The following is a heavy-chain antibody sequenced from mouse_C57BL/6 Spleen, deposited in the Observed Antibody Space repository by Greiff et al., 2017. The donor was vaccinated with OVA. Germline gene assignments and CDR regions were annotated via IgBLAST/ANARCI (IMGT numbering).Heavy chain of an antibody. CDR1: GYAFSSSW. Sequence: VKLMESGPELVKPGASVKISCKASGYAFSSSWMNWVKQRPGKGLEWIGRIYPGDGDTNYNGKFKGKATLTADKSSSTAYMQLSSLTSEDSAVYFCANYYGSSIDYWGQGTTLTVSS. V-gene: IGHV1-82*01. CDR3: ANYYGSSIDY. CDR2: IYPGDGDT. J-gene: IGHJ2*01. D-gene: IGHD1-1*01.